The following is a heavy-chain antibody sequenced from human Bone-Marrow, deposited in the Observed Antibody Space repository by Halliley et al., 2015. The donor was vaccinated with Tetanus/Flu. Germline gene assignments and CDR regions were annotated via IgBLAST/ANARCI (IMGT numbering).Heavy chain of an antibody. V-gene: IGHV4-59*01. D-gene: IGHD6-13*01. CDR2: IHFTGPP. Sequence: GLEWIPMIHFTGPPNYHPSLNGRVPISMDTSKNQFSLKLSPVTPADTAVYYCAAAPNLNYFDFWGQGTLVSVSS. CDR3: AAAPNLNYFDF. J-gene: IGHJ4*02.